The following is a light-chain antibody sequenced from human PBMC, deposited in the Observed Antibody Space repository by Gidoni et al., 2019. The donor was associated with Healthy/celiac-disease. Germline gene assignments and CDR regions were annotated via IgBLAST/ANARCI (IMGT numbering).Light chain of an antibody. Sequence: EILIPPSPATLSVSPGERATLSCRASQSVSSNLAWYQQKPGQAPRLLIYGASTRATGIPARFSGSGSGKEFTLTISSLQSEDFAVYYCQQYNNWPRTFGQXTKVEIK. V-gene: IGKV3-15*01. CDR2: GAS. J-gene: IGKJ1*01. CDR1: QSVSSN. CDR3: QQYNNWPRT.